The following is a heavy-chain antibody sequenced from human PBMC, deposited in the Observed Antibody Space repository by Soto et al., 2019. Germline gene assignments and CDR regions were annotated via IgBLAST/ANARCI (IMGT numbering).Heavy chain of an antibody. D-gene: IGHD6-13*01. Sequence: SGGSLRLSCAASGFTFDDYAMHWVRQAPGKGLEWVSGISWNSGSIGYADSVKGRFTISRDNAKNSLYLQMNSLRAEDTALYYCAKEAEIAAAIDYWGQGTLVTVSS. V-gene: IGHV3-9*01. CDR3: AKEAEIAAAIDY. CDR1: GFTFDDYA. J-gene: IGHJ4*02. CDR2: ISWNSGSI.